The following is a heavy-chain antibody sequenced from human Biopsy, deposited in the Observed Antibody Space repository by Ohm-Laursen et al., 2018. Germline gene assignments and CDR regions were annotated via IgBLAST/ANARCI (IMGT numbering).Heavy chain of an antibody. CDR3: ARDPGLGALDY. Sequence: SLRLSCAASGFAFSRSWMSWLRQTPGKGLEWVANINSDGTQKFYVDSVQGRFTISRNNTGNSVSLQMNSLRVDETAVFFCARDPGLGALDYWGRGTLVTVSS. J-gene: IGHJ4*02. CDR1: GFAFSRSW. V-gene: IGHV3-7*01. D-gene: IGHD1-26*01. CDR2: INSDGTQK.